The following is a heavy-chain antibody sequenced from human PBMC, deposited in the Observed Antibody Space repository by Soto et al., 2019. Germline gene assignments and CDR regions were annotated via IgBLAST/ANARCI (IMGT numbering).Heavy chain of an antibody. CDR1: GYTFIDYY. J-gene: IGHJ4*02. CDR2: INPNGGGT. V-gene: IGHV1-2*02. CDR3: ASRHGYSSDWFFDY. Sequence: QVRLVQSGAEVREPGASLKVSCQASGYTFIDYYIHWVRQVPGQGLQWMGWINPNGGGTKYVENFEGRVTMSGDTSISTAYLEVSGLRSDDTAIYFSASRHGYSSDWFFDYWGQGTLITVSS. D-gene: IGHD6-25*01.